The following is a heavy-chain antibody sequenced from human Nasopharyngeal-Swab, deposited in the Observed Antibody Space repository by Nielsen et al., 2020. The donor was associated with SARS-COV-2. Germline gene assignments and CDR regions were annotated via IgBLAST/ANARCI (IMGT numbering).Heavy chain of an antibody. J-gene: IGHJ4*02. V-gene: IGHV3-30-3*01. CDR3: ARVGGGSYYFDY. CDR2: ISYDGNNK. Sequence: SLKISCAASGFTFSSYAMHWVRQAPGKGLEWVAVISYDGNNKYYADSVKGRFTISRDNSKNTLYLQMNSLRAEDTAVYYCARVGGGSYYFDYWGQGTLVTVSS. CDR1: GFTFSSYA. D-gene: IGHD1-26*01.